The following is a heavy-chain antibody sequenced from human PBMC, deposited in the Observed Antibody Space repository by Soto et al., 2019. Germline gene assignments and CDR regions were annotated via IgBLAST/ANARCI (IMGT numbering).Heavy chain of an antibody. D-gene: IGHD3-10*01. Sequence: NPSETLSLTCTVSGGSISSYYWSWIRQPPGKGLEWIGYIYYSGSTNYNPSLKSRVTISVDTSKNQFSLKLSSVIAADTAVYYCARDFYYGSGSIPSNWFDPWGQGTLVTVSS. CDR1: GGSISSYY. V-gene: IGHV4-59*01. CDR2: IYYSGST. CDR3: ARDFYYGSGSIPSNWFDP. J-gene: IGHJ5*02.